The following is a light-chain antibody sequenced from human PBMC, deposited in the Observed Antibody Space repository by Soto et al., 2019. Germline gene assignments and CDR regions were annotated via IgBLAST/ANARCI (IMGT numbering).Light chain of an antibody. CDR2: DNN. J-gene: IGLJ1*01. CDR1: SFNLGNNY. Sequence: QSVLTQPPSVSAAPGQKVTIPCSGSSFNLGNNYVSWYQQLPGTAPKLLIYDNNKRTSGTPDRVSASKSGTSATLGITGLQTGDEADYYCGTWDSSLSAYVFGTGTKVTVL. V-gene: IGLV1-51*01. CDR3: GTWDSSLSAYV.